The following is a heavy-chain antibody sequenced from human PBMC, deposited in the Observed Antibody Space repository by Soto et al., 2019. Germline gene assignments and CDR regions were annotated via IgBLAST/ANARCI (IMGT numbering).Heavy chain of an antibody. D-gene: IGHD2-21*02. CDR2: IYFDGSNE. V-gene: IGHV3-30*04. CDR1: GFALRNYA. J-gene: IGHJ6*02. Sequence: GGSLRLSCEASGFALRNYAMHWVRQAPGKGLEWVAVIYFDGSNEHYLDSVKGRFTISRDNSKNTLFLQMNSLRPDDTAVYYCAKVTDIFYGMDVWGQGTPVTVSS. CDR3: AKVTDIFYGMDV.